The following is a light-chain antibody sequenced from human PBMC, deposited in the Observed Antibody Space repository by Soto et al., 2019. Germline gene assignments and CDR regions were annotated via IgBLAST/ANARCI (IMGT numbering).Light chain of an antibody. Sequence: EIVLTQSPATLSLSPGERATLSCRASQSVSSYLAWYQQKPGQAPRLLIYDASNRATGIPARFSGSGSGTTLILTISSLVHEDFVVFYCQQRCNCSALTFGGGTKVEIK. CDR1: QSVSSY. CDR3: QQRCNCSALT. CDR2: DAS. J-gene: IGKJ4*01. V-gene: IGKV3-11*01.